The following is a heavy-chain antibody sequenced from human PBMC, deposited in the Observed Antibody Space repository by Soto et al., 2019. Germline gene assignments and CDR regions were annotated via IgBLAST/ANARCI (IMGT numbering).Heavy chain of an antibody. V-gene: IGHV3-7*01. Sequence: EVQLVESGGGLVQPGGSLRLSCEASGLTFSSYWMSWFRQAPGKGLEWVANIKQDGSEENYVDSVKGRFTISRDNAKNALYLQMNILRVEDTAVYYCAREIAARLWGKGTTVTVSS. J-gene: IGHJ6*04. CDR3: AREIAARL. D-gene: IGHD6-6*01. CDR2: IKQDGSEE. CDR1: GLTFSSYW.